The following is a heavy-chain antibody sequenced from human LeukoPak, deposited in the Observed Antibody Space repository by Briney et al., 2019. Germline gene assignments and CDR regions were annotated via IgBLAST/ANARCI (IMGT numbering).Heavy chain of an antibody. CDR3: ARDITSYDSSDN. Sequence: PGGSLRLSCAASGFTFSSCSMNWVRQAPGKGLEWVSSISGSSRYMYYADSVKGRFTISRDNAKNSLYLQMNSLRTEDTAVYYCARDITSYDSSDNWGQGTLVTVSS. J-gene: IGHJ4*02. CDR1: GFTFSSCS. CDR2: ISGSSRYM. D-gene: IGHD3-22*01. V-gene: IGHV3-21*01.